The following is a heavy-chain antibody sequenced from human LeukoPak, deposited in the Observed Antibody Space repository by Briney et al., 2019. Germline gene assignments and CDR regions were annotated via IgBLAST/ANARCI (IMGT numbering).Heavy chain of an antibody. J-gene: IGHJ4*02. V-gene: IGHV3-48*04. CDR2: ISSSSSTI. Sequence: GGSLRLSCAASGFTFSSYSMNWVRQAPGKGLEWVSYISSSSSTIYYADSVKGRFTISRDNAKNSLYLQMNSLRAEDTAVYYCASLVDSRASDYWGQGTLVTVSS. CDR3: ASLVDSRASDY. D-gene: IGHD6-13*01. CDR1: GFTFSSYS.